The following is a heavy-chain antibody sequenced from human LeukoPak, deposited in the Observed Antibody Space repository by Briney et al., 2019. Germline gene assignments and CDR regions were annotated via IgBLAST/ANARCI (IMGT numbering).Heavy chain of an antibody. D-gene: IGHD2-15*01. CDR3: ATAPLPYCSGGSCYPARFDP. V-gene: IGHV1-18*01. CDR1: GYTFTSYG. J-gene: IGHJ5*02. Sequence: ASVKVSCKASGYTFTSYGISWVRQAPGQGLEWMGRISAYNGNTNYAQKFQGRVTMTEDTSTDTAYMELSSLRSEDTAVYYCATAPLPYCSGGSCYPARFDPWGQGTLVTVSS. CDR2: ISAYNGNT.